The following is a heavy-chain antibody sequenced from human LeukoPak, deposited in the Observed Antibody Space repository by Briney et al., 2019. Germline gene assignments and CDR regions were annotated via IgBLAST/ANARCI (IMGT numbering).Heavy chain of an antibody. V-gene: IGHV4-34*01. J-gene: IGHJ3*02. D-gene: IGHD2-2*01. CDR1: GGSLSGYY. Sequence: SETLSLTCAVYGGSLSGYYWSCIRQPPGKGLEWIGEISHGGSTNYNPSLESRVTISVDTSKKQFSLRLTSVTAADTAVYFCARNYCGSASCSYGFDIWGQGTMVTVSS. CDR3: ARNYCGSASCSYGFDI. CDR2: ISHGGST.